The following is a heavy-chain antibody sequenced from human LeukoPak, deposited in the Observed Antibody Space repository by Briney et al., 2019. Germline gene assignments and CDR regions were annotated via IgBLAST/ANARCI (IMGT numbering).Heavy chain of an antibody. D-gene: IGHD3-3*01. Sequence: PGGSLRLSCTASGFTFSTYSMNWVRQAPGKGLEWVSSISSSSNYIYYADSVKARFTISRDNAKNSLYLQMNSLRAEDTAVYYCARFWSGHYNFDYWGQGTPVTVSS. CDR3: ARFWSGHYNFDY. V-gene: IGHV3-21*06. CDR2: ISSSSNYI. CDR1: GFTFSTYS. J-gene: IGHJ4*02.